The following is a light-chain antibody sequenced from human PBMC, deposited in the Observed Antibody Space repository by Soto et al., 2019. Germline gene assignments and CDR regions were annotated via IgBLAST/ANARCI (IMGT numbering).Light chain of an antibody. V-gene: IGKV3D-15*01. J-gene: IGKJ3*01. CDR3: QQYNNWPPFT. CDR1: QSVSSN. Sequence: EIVMTQSPATLSVSPGERATLSCRASQSVSSNLAWYQQKPGQAPRLLIYGASIRATGIPARFSGSGSGTEVTLPISSLQSEEFAVYYCQQYNNWPPFTFGPGTKVDIK. CDR2: GAS.